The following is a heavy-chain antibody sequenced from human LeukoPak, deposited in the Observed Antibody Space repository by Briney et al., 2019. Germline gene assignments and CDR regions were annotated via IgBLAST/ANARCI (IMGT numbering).Heavy chain of an antibody. V-gene: IGHV3-7*01. CDR1: GFPFSSYW. Sequence: PGGSLRLSCAASGFPFSSYWMRCVRQAPGKGLECVANIKQDGSEKYYVDSVKGRFTISRDNDKNSLYLQMNSLRAEDTAVYYCARSGLGYSGYDFDYWGQGTLVTVSS. J-gene: IGHJ4*02. D-gene: IGHD5-12*01. CDR2: IKQDGSEK. CDR3: ARSGLGYSGYDFDY.